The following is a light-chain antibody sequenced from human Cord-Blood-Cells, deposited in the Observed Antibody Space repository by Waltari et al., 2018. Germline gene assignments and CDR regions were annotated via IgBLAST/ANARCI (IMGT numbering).Light chain of an antibody. J-gene: IGLJ2*01. CDR1: SSDVGSYNL. V-gene: IGLV2-23*01. CDR3: CSYAGSSTPVV. CDR2: EGS. Sequence: QSALTQPASVSGSPGQSITISCTGTSSDVGSYNLVSWYQQHPGKAPKLMIYEGSKRPSGVSKRCSGSKSCNTASLTISGLQAEDEADYYCCSYAGSSTPVVFGGGTKLTVL.